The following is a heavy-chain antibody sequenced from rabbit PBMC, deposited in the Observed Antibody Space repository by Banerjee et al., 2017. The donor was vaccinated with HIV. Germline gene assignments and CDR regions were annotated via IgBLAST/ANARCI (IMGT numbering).Heavy chain of an antibody. CDR3: ARAYSGYTGYGDGVFNL. J-gene: IGHJ4*01. D-gene: IGHD7-1*01. CDR1: GFSFSSGYD. CDR2: IYAGRDIT. Sequence: QEQLVESGGGLVKPGASLTLTCKASGFSFSSGYDMCWVRQAPGKGLELIACIYAGRDITYYATWAKGRFTISKTSSTTVTLQMTSLTAADTATYFCARAYSGYTGYGDGVFNLWGQGTLVTVS. V-gene: IGHV1S45*01.